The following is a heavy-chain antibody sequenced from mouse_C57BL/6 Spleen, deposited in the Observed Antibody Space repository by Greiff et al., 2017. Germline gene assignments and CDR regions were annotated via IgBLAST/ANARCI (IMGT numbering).Heavy chain of an antibody. V-gene: IGHV1-74*01. J-gene: IGHJ2*01. D-gene: IGHD4-1*01. CDR3: AITGRAVYYFDY. CDR1: GYTFTSYW. CDR2: IHPSDSDT. Sequence: VQLQQPGAELVKPGASVKVSCKASGYTFTSYWMHWVKQRPGQGLEWIGRIHPSDSDTNYNQKFKGNATLTVDKSSSTAYMQRSSLTSEDSAVYYCAITGRAVYYFDYWGQGTTLTVSS.